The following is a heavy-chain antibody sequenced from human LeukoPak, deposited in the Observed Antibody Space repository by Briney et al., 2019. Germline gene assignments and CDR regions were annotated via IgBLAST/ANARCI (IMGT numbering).Heavy chain of an antibody. J-gene: IGHJ6*03. V-gene: IGHV3-30*02. D-gene: IGHD3-9*01. CDR1: GFTFSSYG. CDR2: IRYDGSNK. Sequence: GGSLRLSCAASGFTFSSYGMHWVRQAPGKGLEWVAFIRYDGSNKYYADSVKGRFTISRDNSKNTLYLQMNSLRAEDTAVYYCAKEYLEWFPMDVWGKGTKVTISS. CDR3: AKEYLEWFPMDV.